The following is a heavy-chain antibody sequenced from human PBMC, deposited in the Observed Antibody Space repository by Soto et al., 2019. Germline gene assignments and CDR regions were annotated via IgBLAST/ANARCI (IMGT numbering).Heavy chain of an antibody. J-gene: IGHJ3*02. V-gene: IGHV1-69*06. D-gene: IGHD3-22*01. CDR1: GGTFSSYA. CDR3: EIDSSGSDDAFDI. Sequence: ASVKVSCKASGGTFSSYAISWVRQAPGQGLEWMGGIIPIFGTANYAQKFQGRVTITADKSTSTAYMELSSLRSEDTAVYYCEIDSSGSDDAFDIWGQGTMVAVSS. CDR2: IIPIFGTA.